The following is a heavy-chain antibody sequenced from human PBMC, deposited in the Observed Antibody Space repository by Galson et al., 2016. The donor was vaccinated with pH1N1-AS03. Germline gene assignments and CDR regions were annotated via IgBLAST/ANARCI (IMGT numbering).Heavy chain of an antibody. J-gene: IGHJ4*02. D-gene: IGHD4-23*01. CDR1: GFTFSSYW. Sequence: SLRLSCAASGFTFSSYWMTWVRQAPGKGLEWVANIKQDGSVEYYVDSVKGRFTISRVNAKNSLYLQMNSLRDEDTAVYYCARAVGGGDSFWGQGTLVTVSA. CDR3: ARAVGGGDSF. V-gene: IGHV3-7*01. CDR2: IKQDGSVE.